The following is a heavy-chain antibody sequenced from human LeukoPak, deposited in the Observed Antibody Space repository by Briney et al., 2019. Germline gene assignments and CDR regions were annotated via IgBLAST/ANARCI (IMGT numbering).Heavy chain of an antibody. J-gene: IGHJ4*02. CDR2: IGARGDVT. CDR3: ARAGIVGAATESPFDN. V-gene: IGHV3-23*01. CDR1: GFAFSGYA. D-gene: IGHD1-26*01. Sequence: GGSLRLSCTVSGFAFSGYAMSWVRQAPGKGPEWVSSIGARGDVTYSADSVKGRFTISRDNSKRTLFLQMNSLRAEDTAVYYCARAGIVGAATESPFDNWGQGTLVTVSS.